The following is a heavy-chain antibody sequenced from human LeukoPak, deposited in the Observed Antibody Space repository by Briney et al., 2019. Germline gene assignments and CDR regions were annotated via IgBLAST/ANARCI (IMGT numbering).Heavy chain of an antibody. V-gene: IGHV3-23*01. Sequence: GGSLRLSCAASGFTFSSYAMSWVRQAPGKGLEWVSSISGSGGGTYYADSVKGRFTISRDNSKNTLYLQMNSLRAEDTAVYYCAKSETYYYGSAIDYFDYWGQGTLVTVSS. J-gene: IGHJ4*02. D-gene: IGHD3-10*01. CDR2: ISGSGGGT. CDR1: GFTFSSYA. CDR3: AKSETYYYGSAIDYFDY.